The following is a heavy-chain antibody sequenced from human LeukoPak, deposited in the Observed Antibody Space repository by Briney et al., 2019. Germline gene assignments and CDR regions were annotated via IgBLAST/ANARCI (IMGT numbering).Heavy chain of an antibody. V-gene: IGHV3-23*01. CDR2: ISGSGGST. CDR3: AKDRALLYYDSSGYSGGEFDY. CDR1: GFTFSSYA. D-gene: IGHD3-22*01. J-gene: IGHJ4*02. Sequence: GGSLRLSCAASGFTFSSYAMSWVRQAPGKGLEWVSAISGSGGSTYYADSVKGRFTISRDNSKNTLYLQMNSLRAEDTAVYYCAKDRALLYYDSSGYSGGEFDYWGQGPLVTVS.